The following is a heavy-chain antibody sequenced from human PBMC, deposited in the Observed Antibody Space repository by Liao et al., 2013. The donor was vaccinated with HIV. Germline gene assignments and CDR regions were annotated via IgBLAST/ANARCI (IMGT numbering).Heavy chain of an antibody. D-gene: IGHD5-12*01. CDR2: IQTSGGT. CDR1: GASIYSYY. J-gene: IGHJ4*02. Sequence: QVQLQESGPGLVKPSETLSLTCAVSGASIYSYYWGWIRQPAGRGLEWIGRIQTSGGTKYNPSLKSRVTISVDTSKNHFSLKLSSVTAADTAVYYCARVHRESQWLPFRFDYWGQGTLVTVSS. V-gene: IGHV4-4*07. CDR3: ARVHRESQWLPFRFDY.